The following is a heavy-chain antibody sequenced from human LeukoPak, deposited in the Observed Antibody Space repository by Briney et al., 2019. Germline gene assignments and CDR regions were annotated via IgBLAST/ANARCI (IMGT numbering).Heavy chain of an antibody. J-gene: IGHJ4*02. CDR3: ARHEYYYDSSGYAYFDY. Sequence: GESLKISCKGSGYSFTSYWIGWVRQMPGKGLEWMGIIYPGDSDTRYSPSFQGQVTISADKSISTAYLQWSSLKASDTAMYYCARHEYYYDSSGYAYFDYWGQGTLVTVSP. CDR2: IYPGDSDT. V-gene: IGHV5-51*01. CDR1: GYSFTSYW. D-gene: IGHD3-22*01.